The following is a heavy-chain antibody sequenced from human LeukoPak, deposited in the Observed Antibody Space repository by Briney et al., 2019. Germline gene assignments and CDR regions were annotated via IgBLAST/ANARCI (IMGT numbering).Heavy chain of an antibody. CDR3: ARGGSPRGFLGY. D-gene: IGHD2-15*01. J-gene: IGHJ4*02. V-gene: IGHV3-23*01. CDR1: GFTFTSYA. Sequence: GGSLRLSCAASGFTFTSYAMSWVRQAPGKGLEWVSTISGSGGNTYYADSVKGRFTISRDNSKNTLYLQMNSLRVEDTAVYYCARGGSPRGFLGYWAQGTLVTVSS. CDR2: ISGSGGNT.